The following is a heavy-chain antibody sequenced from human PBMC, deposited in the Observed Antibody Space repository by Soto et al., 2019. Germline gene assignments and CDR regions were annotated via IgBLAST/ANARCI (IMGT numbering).Heavy chain of an antibody. Sequence: EVQLLESGGTLVQLGGSLRLSCAASGFTFSNHAMSWVRQAPGKGLEWVSAISSSGRQTYYADSVRGRFTILRDNSKNALLLQMSSLRAGDTAVYYCAKDRTTFGVINQYFFDSWGQGTLVAVSS. CDR1: GFTFSNHA. CDR3: AKDRTTFGVINQYFFDS. D-gene: IGHD3-3*01. J-gene: IGHJ4*02. V-gene: IGHV3-23*01. CDR2: ISSSGRQT.